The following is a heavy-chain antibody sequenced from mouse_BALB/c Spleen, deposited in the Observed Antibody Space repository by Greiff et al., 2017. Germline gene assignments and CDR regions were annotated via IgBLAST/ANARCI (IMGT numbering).Heavy chain of an antibody. D-gene: IGHD1-1*01. CDR1: GFTFSSFG. V-gene: IGHV5-17*02. J-gene: IGHJ4*01. Sequence: EVKLMESGGGLVQPGGSRKLSCAASGFTFSSFGMHWVRQAPEKGLEWVAYISSGSSTIYYADTVKGRFTISRDNPKNTLFLQMTSLRSEDTAMYYCARSGYYYGSSYAMDDWGQGTSVTVSS. CDR2: ISSGSSTI. CDR3: ARSGYYYGSSYAMDD.